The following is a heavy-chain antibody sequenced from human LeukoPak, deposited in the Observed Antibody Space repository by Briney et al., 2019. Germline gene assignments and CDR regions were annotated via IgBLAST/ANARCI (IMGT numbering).Heavy chain of an antibody. CDR2: ISYDGSNK. D-gene: IGHD5-18*01. CDR3: ASEKSGYTYGPFDY. CDR1: GFTFSSYA. J-gene: IGHJ4*02. Sequence: GGSLRLSCAASGFTFSSYAMHWVRQAPGKGLEWVAVISYDGSNKNYADSVKGRFTISRDNSKNTLYLQMNSLRAEDTAVYYCASEKSGYTYGPFDYWGQGTLVTVSS. V-gene: IGHV3-30-3*01.